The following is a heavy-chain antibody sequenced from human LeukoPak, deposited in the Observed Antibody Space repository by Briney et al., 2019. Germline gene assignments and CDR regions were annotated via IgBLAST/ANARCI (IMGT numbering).Heavy chain of an antibody. J-gene: IGHJ5*02. D-gene: IGHD1-26*01. Sequence: GRSLRLSCAASGFTFSVYAMHWVRQAPGKGLEWGAIISYDGSNKYYADSVKGRFTISRDNSKNTVYLQMNSLRAEDTAVYYCARDPYSGSRVGSYTWFDPWGQGTLVTVSS. CDR3: ARDPYSGSRVGSYTWFDP. CDR1: GFTFSVYA. V-gene: IGHV3-30*04. CDR2: ISYDGSNK.